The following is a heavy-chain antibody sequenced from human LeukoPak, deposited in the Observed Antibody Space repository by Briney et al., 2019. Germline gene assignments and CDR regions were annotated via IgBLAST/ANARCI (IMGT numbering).Heavy chain of an antibody. CDR3: ARVRIVVVVAATFDY. V-gene: IGHV1-18*01. CDR2: ISAYNGNT. J-gene: IGHJ4*02. Sequence: ASVKVSCTASGYTFTSYGISWVRQAPGQGLEWMGWISAYNGNTNYAQKLQGRVTMTTDTSTSTAYMELSRLRSDDTAVYYCARVRIVVVVAATFDYWGQGTLVTVSS. CDR1: GYTFTSYG. D-gene: IGHD2-15*01.